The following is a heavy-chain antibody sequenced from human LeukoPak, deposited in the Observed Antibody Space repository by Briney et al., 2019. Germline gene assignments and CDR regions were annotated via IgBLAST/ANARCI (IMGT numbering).Heavy chain of an antibody. J-gene: IGHJ4*02. CDR2: ISYDGSNK. D-gene: IGHD3-22*01. CDR1: GFTFSSYA. Sequence: RAGGSLRLSCAASGFTFSSYAMHWVRQAPGKGLEWVAVISYDGSNKYYADSVKGRFTISRDNSKNTLYLQMNSLRAEDTAVYYCARLFTTPSGYRTFDYWGQGTLVTVSS. V-gene: IGHV3-30-3*01. CDR3: ARLFTTPSGYRTFDY.